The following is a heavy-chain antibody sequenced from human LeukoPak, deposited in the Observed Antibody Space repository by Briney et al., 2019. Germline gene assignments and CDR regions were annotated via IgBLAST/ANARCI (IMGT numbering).Heavy chain of an antibody. Sequence: PSETLSLTCTVSGYSISSGYYWGWIRQPPGKGLEWIGEINHSGSTNYNPSLKSRVTMSVDTSKNQFSLKVSSVTAADTAVYYCARVFDSGSQAYFYYMDVWGKGTTVTISS. CDR1: GYSISSGYY. J-gene: IGHJ6*03. CDR2: INHSGST. D-gene: IGHD3-10*01. V-gene: IGHV4-38-2*02. CDR3: ARVFDSGSQAYFYYMDV.